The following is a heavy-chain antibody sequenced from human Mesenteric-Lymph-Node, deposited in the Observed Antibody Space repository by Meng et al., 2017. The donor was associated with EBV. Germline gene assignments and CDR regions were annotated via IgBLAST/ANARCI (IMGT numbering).Heavy chain of an antibody. V-gene: IGHV4-34*01. CDR2: IKHSGST. Sequence: QRWVAEFVDASGTPSHTGAVWVRSVSCYYWNWIRQPPGKGLAWSGEIKHSGSTKYNPSIESRVTISVDTSKTQFSLKLTSVAAADTGVYFCARGRLGKSYSDPSGYSDFDYWGQGTLVTVSS. D-gene: IGHD3-22*01. CDR1: VRSVSCYY. CDR3: ARGRLGKSYSDPSGYSDFDY. J-gene: IGHJ4*02.